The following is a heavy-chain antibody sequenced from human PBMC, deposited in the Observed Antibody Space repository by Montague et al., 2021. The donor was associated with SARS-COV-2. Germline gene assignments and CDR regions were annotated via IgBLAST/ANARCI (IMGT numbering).Heavy chain of an antibody. D-gene: IGHD6-13*01. CDR3: ARDPRYSLSWSFDY. CDR2: SCYRSKWYY. V-gene: IGHV6-1*01. CDR1: GDSVAVDAAG. Sequence: CAISGDSVAVDAAGWSWVRQSPAIDLERLGGSCYRSKWYYDYAVSVKSRMTISPDTSKNQFSLQLSSVTPEDRAVYYCARDPRYSLSWSFDYWGQGTLVTVSS. J-gene: IGHJ4*02.